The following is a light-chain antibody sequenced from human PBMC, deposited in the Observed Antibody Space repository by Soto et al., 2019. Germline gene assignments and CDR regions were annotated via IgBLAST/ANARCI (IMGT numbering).Light chain of an antibody. CDR2: ATS. CDR3: QQYKSYPIT. V-gene: IGKV1-16*01. CDR1: QGISPN. J-gene: IGKJ5*01. Sequence: DIQMTQSPSSLSASVGDRVTITCRASQGISPNLAWFQQKPGKAPKSLMYATSTLLSGVPSRFSGSGSGTAFTLTISSLQPEDFATYYCQQYKSYPITFGQGTRLEIK.